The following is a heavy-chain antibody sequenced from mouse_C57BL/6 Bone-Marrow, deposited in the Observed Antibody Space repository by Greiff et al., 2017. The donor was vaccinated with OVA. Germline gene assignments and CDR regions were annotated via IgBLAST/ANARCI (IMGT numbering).Heavy chain of an antibody. CDR1: GYTFTSYW. CDR2: LDPNRGGT. D-gene: IGHD2-4*01. CDR3: ARWGYDYDVQMDD. V-gene: IGHV1-72*01. J-gene: IGHJ4*01. Sequence: QVQLKQPGAELVKPGASVKLSCKASGYTFTSYWMHWVKQRPGRGLEWIGRLDPNRGGTKYTEKFKRKATLTVDKPSSTAYMQLSSLTSEDSAVYYCARWGYDYDVQMDDWGQGTSVTVSS.